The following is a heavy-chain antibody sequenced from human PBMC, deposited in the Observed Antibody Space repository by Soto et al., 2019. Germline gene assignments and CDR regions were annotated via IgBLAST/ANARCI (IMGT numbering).Heavy chain of an antibody. CDR2: INPSGGST. CDR1: GYTFTSYY. D-gene: IGHD6-13*01. J-gene: IGHJ4*02. Sequence: QVQLVQSEAEVKKPGASVKVSCKASGYTFTSYYMHWVRQAPGQGLEWMGTINPSGGSTSYAQKLQGRVTMTRDTSTGPFYMELSRPRSEDTAVYYCARSAIIAGRFDYWGKGTLVTVSS. V-gene: IGHV1-46*01. CDR3: ARSAIIAGRFDY.